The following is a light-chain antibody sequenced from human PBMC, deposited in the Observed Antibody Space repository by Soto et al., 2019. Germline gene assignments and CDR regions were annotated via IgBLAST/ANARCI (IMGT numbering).Light chain of an antibody. CDR3: SSYTSSSTWV. J-gene: IGLJ1*01. V-gene: IGLV2-14*01. Sequence: QPALTQPASVSGSPGQSITISCTGTSSDVGGYNYVSWYQQYPGKAPKFMIYEVSNRPSGVSNRFSGSKSGNTASLTISGLQAEDEADYYCSSYTSSSTWVFGTGTKLTVL. CDR2: EVS. CDR1: SSDVGGYNY.